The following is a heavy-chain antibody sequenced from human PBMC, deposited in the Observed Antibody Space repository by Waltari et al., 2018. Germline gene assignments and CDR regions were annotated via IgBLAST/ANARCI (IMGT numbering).Heavy chain of an antibody. J-gene: IGHJ1*01. CDR2: MQYRGST. D-gene: IGHD4-17*01. CDR1: GGSITPNCN. CDR3: GRIAFGDDGGYFQY. Sequence: QLQLQESGPGLVRPSEPLSPTRTVSGGSITPNCNWAWIRQPPGKGLEWMGNMQYRGSTFYNPSLMSRVTISLDTSKNQFSLTLTSVDAADTAVYFCGRIAFGDDGGYFQYWGQGTLVTVSS. V-gene: IGHV4-39*01.